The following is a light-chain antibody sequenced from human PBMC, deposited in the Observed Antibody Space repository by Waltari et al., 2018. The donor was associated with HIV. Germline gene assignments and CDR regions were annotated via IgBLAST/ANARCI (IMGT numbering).Light chain of an antibody. V-gene: IGLV1-44*01. J-gene: IGLJ2*01. CDR1: RSTIGSKT. CDR2: SND. Sequence: QSVLTQPPSASGTPGQRVTISCSGRRSTIGSKTVNWYQQLPGTAPKLLIYSNDQRPSGVPDRFSGSKSGTSASLAISGLQSEDEAGYYCAAWDVSLNGLVFGGGTKLTVL. CDR3: AAWDVSLNGLV.